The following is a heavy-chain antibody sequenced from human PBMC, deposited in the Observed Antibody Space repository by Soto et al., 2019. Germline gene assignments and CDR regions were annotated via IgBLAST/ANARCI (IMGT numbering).Heavy chain of an antibody. D-gene: IGHD3-10*01. CDR2: IYYSGST. CDR1: GGSISSVDYY. V-gene: IGHV4-30-4*01. Sequence: SETLSLTCTVSGGSISSVDYYWSWIRQPPGKGLEWIGYIYYSGSTYYNPSLKSRVTISVDTSKNQFSLKLSSVTAADTAVYYCARGGNYYGSVSYNWFDPWGQGTLVTVSS. CDR3: ARGGNYYGSVSYNWFDP. J-gene: IGHJ5*02.